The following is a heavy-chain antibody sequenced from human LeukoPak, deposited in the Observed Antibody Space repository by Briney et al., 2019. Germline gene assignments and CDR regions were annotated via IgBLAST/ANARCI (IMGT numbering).Heavy chain of an antibody. J-gene: IGHJ4*02. CDR3: ARHLRINRVVDY. CDR1: GGSISSSSYY. V-gene: IGHV4-39*01. Sequence: SETLPLTCTVSGGSISSSSYYWGWIRQPPGKGLEWIGSIYYSGSTYYNPSLKSRVTISVDTSKNQFSLKLSSVTAADTAVYYCARHLRINRVVDYWGQGTLVTVSS. D-gene: IGHD2-15*01. CDR2: IYYSGST.